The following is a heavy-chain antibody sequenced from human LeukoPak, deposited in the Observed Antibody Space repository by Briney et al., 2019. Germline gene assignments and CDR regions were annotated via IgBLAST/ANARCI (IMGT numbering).Heavy chain of an antibody. D-gene: IGHD3-3*01. CDR2: IKQDGSEK. J-gene: IGHJ4*02. V-gene: IGHV3-7*01. Sequence: GGSLRLSCAASGFTFSSYWMSWVRQAPGKGLEWVANIKQDGSEKYYVDSVKGRFTISRDNAKNSLYLQMNSLRAEDTAVYYCASDPVDYHFWSGYYFDYWGQGTLVTASS. CDR3: ASDPVDYHFWSGYYFDY. CDR1: GFTFSSYW.